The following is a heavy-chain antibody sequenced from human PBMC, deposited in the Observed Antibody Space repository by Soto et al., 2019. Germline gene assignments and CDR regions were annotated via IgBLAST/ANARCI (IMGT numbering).Heavy chain of an antibody. J-gene: IGHJ6*02. CDR3: ARSQVGRPLDV. CDR1: RYTFTNLY. V-gene: IGHV1-46*01. Sequence: ASVKVSCKASRYTFTNLYIHWVRHAPVQGLECMGIINPSGGSTTYPQKFQGRVTMTRDTSTSTVHMELITLRSEDTAVYYCARSQVGRPLDVWGPGTTVTVSS. CDR2: INPSGGST.